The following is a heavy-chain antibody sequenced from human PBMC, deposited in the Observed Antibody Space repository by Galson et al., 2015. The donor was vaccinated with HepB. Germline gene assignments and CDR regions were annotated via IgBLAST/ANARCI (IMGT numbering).Heavy chain of an antibody. CDR2: INPNSGGT. Sequence: SVKVSCKASGYTFTGYYMHWVRQAPGQGLEWMGWINPNSGGTNYAQKFQGRVTMTRDTSISTAYMELSRLRSDDTAVYYCAREGGIAARPRGRFYDYWGQGTLVTVSS. CDR1: GYTFTGYY. CDR3: AREGGIAARPRGRFYDY. D-gene: IGHD6-6*01. V-gene: IGHV1-2*02. J-gene: IGHJ4*02.